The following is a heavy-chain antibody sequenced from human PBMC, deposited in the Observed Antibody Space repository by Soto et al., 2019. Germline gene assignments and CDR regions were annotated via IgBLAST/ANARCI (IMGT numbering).Heavy chain of an antibody. CDR1: GFAFSSYS. CDR3: ARVGAYFGEFDYFDY. D-gene: IGHD3-10*01. CDR2: ISRNSDYI. V-gene: IGHV3-21*01. J-gene: IGHJ4*02. Sequence: EVQLVESGGGLVKPGGSLRLSCAASGFAFSSYSMNWVRQAPGKGLEWVSSISRNSDYIYYSDSVKGRVIISRDNARTSLYLHMNSLRAEDTAVYYCARVGAYFGEFDYFDYWGQGALVTVSS.